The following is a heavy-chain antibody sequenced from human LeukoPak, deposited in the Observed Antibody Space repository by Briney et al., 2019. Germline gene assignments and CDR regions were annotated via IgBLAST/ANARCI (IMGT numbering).Heavy chain of an antibody. V-gene: IGHV3-21*06. CDR2: ISRSSSYI. D-gene: IGHD3-10*01. CDR3: ARGYYFGSGSYRNPGVFDI. Sequence: PGGSLRLSCAASGYTFSSYSINWVRQAPGKGLEWVSSISRSSSYIYYADSVKGRLPISRDNAKNSLYRQMNSLRGEDTAVYYCARGYYFGSGSYRNPGVFDIWGQGTMVTVSS. CDR1: GYTFSSYS. J-gene: IGHJ3*02.